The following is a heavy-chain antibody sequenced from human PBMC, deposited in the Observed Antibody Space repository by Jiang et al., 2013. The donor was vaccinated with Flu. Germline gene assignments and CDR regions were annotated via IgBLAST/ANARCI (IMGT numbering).Heavy chain of an antibody. D-gene: IGHD2-15*01. V-gene: IGHV3-20*01. J-gene: IGHJ4*02. CDR3: ARAGRHCSGGSCYSAIDY. Sequence: EVQLVESGGGVVRPGGSLRLSCAASGFTFDDYGMSWVRQAPGKGLEWVSGINWNGGSTGYADSVKGRFTISRDNAKNSLYLQMNSLRAEDTALYHCARAGRHCSGGSCYSAIDYWGQGTLVTVS. CDR1: GFTFDDYG. CDR2: INWNGGST.